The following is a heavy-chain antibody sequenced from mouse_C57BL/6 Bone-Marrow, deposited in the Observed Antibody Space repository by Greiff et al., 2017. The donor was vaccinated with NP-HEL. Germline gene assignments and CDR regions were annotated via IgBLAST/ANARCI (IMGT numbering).Heavy chain of an antibody. Sequence: VQLQQSGAELAKPGASVKLSCKASGYTFTSYWMHWVKQRPGQGLEWIGYINPSSGYTKYNQKFKDKATLTADKSSSTAYMQLSSLTYEDSAVYYCARRDWDVGWYFEVWGTGTTVTVSS. CDR3: ARRDWDVGWYFEV. V-gene: IGHV1-7*01. CDR1: GYTFTSYW. J-gene: IGHJ1*03. CDR2: INPSSGYT. D-gene: IGHD4-1*01.